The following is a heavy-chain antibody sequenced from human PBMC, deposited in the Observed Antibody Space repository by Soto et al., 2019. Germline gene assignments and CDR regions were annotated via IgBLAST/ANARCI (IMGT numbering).Heavy chain of an antibody. CDR1: GGSISSYY. Sequence: SETLSLTCTVSGGSISSYYWSWIRQPPGKGLEWIGYIYYSGSTNYNPSLKSRVTISVDTSKNQFSLKLSSVTAADTAVYYCARLFDPNIVVVPAAIFGVWFDPWGQGTLVTVSS. V-gene: IGHV4-59*08. J-gene: IGHJ5*02. CDR2: IYYSGST. CDR3: ARLFDPNIVVVPAAIFGVWFDP. D-gene: IGHD2-2*02.